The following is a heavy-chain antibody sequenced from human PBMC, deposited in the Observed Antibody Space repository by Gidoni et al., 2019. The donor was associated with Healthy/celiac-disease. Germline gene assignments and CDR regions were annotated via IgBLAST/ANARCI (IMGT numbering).Heavy chain of an antibody. CDR1: GFTFSSYS. CDR3: ARDRGCGGDCYDLGYGMDV. D-gene: IGHD2-21*02. V-gene: IGHV3-21*01. CDR2: ISSSSSYI. Sequence: EVQLVESGGGLVKPGGSLRLSCAASGFTFSSYSMNWVRQAPGKGLEWVSSISSSSSYIYYADSVKGRFTISRDNAKNSLYLQMNSLRAEDTAVYYCARDRGCGGDCYDLGYGMDVWGQGTTVTVSS. J-gene: IGHJ6*02.